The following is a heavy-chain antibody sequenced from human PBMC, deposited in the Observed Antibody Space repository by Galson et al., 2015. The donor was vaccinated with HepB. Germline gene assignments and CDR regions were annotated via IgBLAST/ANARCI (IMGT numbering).Heavy chain of an antibody. V-gene: IGHV3-23*01. J-gene: IGHJ5*02. CDR1: GFTFSSYA. CDR3: VPRRTPSGGWGFFDP. Sequence: SLRLSCAASGFTFSSYALAWVRQPPGKGLEWVSAISSSGGNTYYADSVKGRFTISRDNSKNTLDLQMYTLRAEDTAVYYCVPRRTPSGGWGFFDPWGQGTPVIVSS. D-gene: IGHD6-19*01. CDR2: ISSSGGNT.